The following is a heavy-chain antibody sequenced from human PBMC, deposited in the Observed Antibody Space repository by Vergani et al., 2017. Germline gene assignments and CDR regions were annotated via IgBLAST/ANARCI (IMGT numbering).Heavy chain of an antibody. CDR3: ANVDVAIRTTTGISQNWFDP. D-gene: IGHD1-14*01. CDR1: GYTLTELS. V-gene: IGHV1-24*01. J-gene: IGHJ5*02. CDR2: FDPEDGET. Sequence: QVQLVQSGAEVKKPGASVKVSCKVSGYTLTELSMHWVRQAPGKGLEWMGGFDPEDGETIYAQKFQGRVTMTEDTSTDTAYMELSSLRSEDTAVYYCANVDVAIRTTTGISQNWFDPWGQGTLVTVSS.